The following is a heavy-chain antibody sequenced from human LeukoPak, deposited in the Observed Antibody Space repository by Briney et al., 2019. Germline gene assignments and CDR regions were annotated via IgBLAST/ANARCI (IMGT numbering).Heavy chain of an antibody. CDR3: ARGHSSGWSIDY. Sequence: SETLSLTCAVYGGSFSGYYWSLIRQPPGKGLEWIGEINHSGSTNYNPSLKSRVTISVDTSKNQFSLKLSSVTAADTAVYYCARGHSSGWSIDYWGQGTLVTVSS. CDR1: GGSFSGYY. J-gene: IGHJ4*02. D-gene: IGHD6-19*01. V-gene: IGHV4-34*01. CDR2: INHSGST.